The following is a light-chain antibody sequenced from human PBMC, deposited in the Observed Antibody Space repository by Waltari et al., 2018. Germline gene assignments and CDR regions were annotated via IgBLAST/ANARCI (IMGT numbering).Light chain of an antibody. CDR2: VNGGGSH. J-gene: IGLJ3*02. CDR3: QTGGHGTWV. V-gene: IGLV4-69*01. Sequence: PQMCLRYLMKVNGGGSHSRGDELPDRFSGSSSGAERYLTISSLQSEDEADYYCQTGGHGTWVFGGGTKLTVL.